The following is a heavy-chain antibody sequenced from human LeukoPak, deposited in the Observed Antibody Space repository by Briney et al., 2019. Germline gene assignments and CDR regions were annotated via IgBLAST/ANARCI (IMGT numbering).Heavy chain of an antibody. V-gene: IGHV3-30*18. Sequence: SGGSLRLSCAASGFTFSSYGMHWVRQAPGKGLEWVAVISYDGSNKYYADSVKGRFTISRDNSKNTLYLQMNSLRAEDTAVYYCAKGGITFGGVIVTYYFYYWGQGTLVTVSS. D-gene: IGHD3-16*02. CDR3: AKGGITFGGVIVTYYFYY. CDR2: ISYDGSNK. CDR1: GFTFSSYG. J-gene: IGHJ4*02.